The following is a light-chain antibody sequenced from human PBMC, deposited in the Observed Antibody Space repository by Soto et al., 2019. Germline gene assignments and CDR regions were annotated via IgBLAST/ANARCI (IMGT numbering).Light chain of an antibody. J-gene: IGKJ5*01. CDR3: QQYNNWPPIT. V-gene: IGKV3-15*01. CDR1: QSVSNN. Sequence: IVLTQSPGTLSLSTGERATLSCRASQSVSNNYLAWYQQKPGQAPRLLIYGASNRATGIPARFSGSGFGTEFTLTISSLQSEDFAVYYCQQYNNWPPITFGQGTRLEIK. CDR2: GAS.